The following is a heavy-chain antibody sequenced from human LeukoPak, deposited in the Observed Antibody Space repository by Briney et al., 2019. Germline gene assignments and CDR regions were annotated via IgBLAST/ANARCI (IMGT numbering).Heavy chain of an antibody. CDR3: ARHLTRITIFGVATTYYYYYGMDV. CDR1: GGSISSYY. D-gene: IGHD3-3*01. CDR2: IYYSGST. J-gene: IGHJ6*02. Sequence: PSETLSLTCTVSGGSISSYYWSWIRQPPGKGLEWIGYIYYSGSTNYNPSLKSRVTISVDTSKNQFSLKLSSVTAADTAVYYCARHLTRITIFGVATTYYYYYGMDVWGQGTTVTVSS. V-gene: IGHV4-59*08.